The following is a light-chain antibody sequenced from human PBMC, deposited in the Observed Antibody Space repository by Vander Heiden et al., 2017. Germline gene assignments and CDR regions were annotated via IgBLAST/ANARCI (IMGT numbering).Light chain of an antibody. CDR3: AAWDDSLSVV. Sequence: QSVLTPPPSASGTPGQRVTISCSGSSSNVGSNSVYWYQHLPGTAPKLLIYRDFQRPSVVPDRFSASKSGTSASLAISGLRSEDEAHYYCAAWDDSLSVVFGGGTKLTVL. CDR1: SSNVGSNS. J-gene: IGLJ2*01. V-gene: IGLV1-47*01. CDR2: RDF.